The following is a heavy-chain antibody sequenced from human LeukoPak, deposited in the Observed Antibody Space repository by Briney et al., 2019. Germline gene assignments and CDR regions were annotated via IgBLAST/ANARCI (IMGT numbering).Heavy chain of an antibody. D-gene: IGHD2-8*01. Sequence: ASVKVSCKASGYTLTGYYMHWVRQAPGQGLEWMGWINPNSGGTNYAQKFQGRVTMTRDTSISTAYMELSRLRSDDTAVYYCARGVFAPNNYYYYYYMDVWGKGTTVTVSS. J-gene: IGHJ6*03. CDR3: ARGVFAPNNYYYYYYMDV. V-gene: IGHV1-2*02. CDR1: GYTLTGYY. CDR2: INPNSGGT.